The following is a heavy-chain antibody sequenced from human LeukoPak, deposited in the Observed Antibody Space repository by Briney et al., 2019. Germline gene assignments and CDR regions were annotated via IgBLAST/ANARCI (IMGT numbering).Heavy chain of an antibody. CDR2: ISSHSGTI. V-gene: IGHV3-48*01. Sequence: GGSLRLSCAASGLTFTSYSMNWVRQAPGKGLEWISYISSHSGTIYYADTVKGRFTMSRDNAENSLCLQMNSLRAEDTAVYYCARVAGSYYVIDYWGQGTLVTVSS. D-gene: IGHD1-26*01. CDR3: ARVAGSYYVIDY. CDR1: GLTFTSYS. J-gene: IGHJ4*02.